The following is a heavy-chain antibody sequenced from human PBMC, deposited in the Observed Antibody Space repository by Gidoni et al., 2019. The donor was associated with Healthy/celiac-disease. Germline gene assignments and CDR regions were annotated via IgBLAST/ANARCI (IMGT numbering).Heavy chain of an antibody. Sequence: VSCKVSGYTLTELSMHWVRQAPGKGLEWMGGFDPEDGETIYAQKFQGRVTMTEDTSTDTAYMELSSLRSEETAVYYCATAEYCSSTSCSNWFDPWGQGTLVTVSS. J-gene: IGHJ5*02. CDR1: GYTLTELS. CDR2: FDPEDGET. V-gene: IGHV1-24*01. D-gene: IGHD2-2*01. CDR3: ATAEYCSSTSCSNWFDP.